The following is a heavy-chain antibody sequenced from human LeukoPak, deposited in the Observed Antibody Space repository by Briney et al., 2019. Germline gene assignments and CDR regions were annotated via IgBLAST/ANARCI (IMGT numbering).Heavy chain of an antibody. CDR1: GFIFSDFS. CDR2: MSEDGNEI. D-gene: IGHD2-2*01. Sequence: PGGSLRLSCTVSGFIFSDFSMSWVRQAPGKGLEWVAKMSEDGNEISYVDSVKGRFTISRDNTKKSLYLQLNSLRPEDSAVYYCARPRGCGSARCNNFDYWGQGTLVTVSS. CDR3: ARPRGCGSARCNNFDY. J-gene: IGHJ4*02. V-gene: IGHV3-7*01.